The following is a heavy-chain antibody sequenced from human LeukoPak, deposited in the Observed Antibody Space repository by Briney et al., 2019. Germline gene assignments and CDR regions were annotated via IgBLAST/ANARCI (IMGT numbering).Heavy chain of an antibody. V-gene: IGHV1-18*01. CDR1: GYTFTSYG. Sequence: ASVKVSCKASGYTFTSYGISWVRQAPGQGLEWMGWISAYNGNTNYAQKLQGRVTMTTDTSTSTAYMELRSLRSDDTAVYYCARGRDCSGSSCYPADLWGQGTLVTASS. CDR3: ARGRDCSGSSCYPADL. D-gene: IGHD2-15*01. CDR2: ISAYNGNT. J-gene: IGHJ5*02.